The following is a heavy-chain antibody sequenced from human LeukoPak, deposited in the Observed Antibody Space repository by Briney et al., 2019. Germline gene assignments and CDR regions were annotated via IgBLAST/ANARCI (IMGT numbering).Heavy chain of an antibody. CDR2: IYYSGST. CDR1: GGSISSYY. Sequence: PSETLSLTCIVSGGSISSYYWSWIRQPPGKGLEWIGYIYYSGSTSYNPSLKSRVTISVDMSKSQFSLKLSSVTAADTAVYYCARGGGRPDWYFDLWGRGTLVTVSS. V-gene: IGHV4-59*01. D-gene: IGHD3-10*01. J-gene: IGHJ2*01. CDR3: ARGGGRPDWYFDL.